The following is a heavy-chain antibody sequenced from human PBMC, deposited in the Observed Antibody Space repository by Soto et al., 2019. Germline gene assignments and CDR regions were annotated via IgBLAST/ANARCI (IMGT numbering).Heavy chain of an antibody. D-gene: IGHD3-10*01. Sequence: GGSLRLSCAASGFTFSSYGMHWVRQAPGKGLEWVAVISYDGSNKYYADSVKGRFTISRDNSKNTLYLQMNSLRAEDTAVYYXXXXFAGMVRGVIIGYYYYYGMDVWGQGTTVTVSS. V-gene: IGHV3-30*03. CDR2: ISYDGSNK. CDR3: XXXFAGMVRGVIIGYYYYYGMDV. CDR1: GFTFSSYG. J-gene: IGHJ6*02.